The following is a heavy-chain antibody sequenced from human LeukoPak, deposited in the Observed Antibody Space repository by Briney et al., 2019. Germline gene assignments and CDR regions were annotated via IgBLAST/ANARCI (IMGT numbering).Heavy chain of an antibody. J-gene: IGHJ4*02. CDR2: ISSDGTTI. D-gene: IGHD6-19*01. CDR1: GFTFSDYE. Sequence: PGGSLRLSCAASGFTFSDYEMKWVRQAPGKGLEWVSHISSDGTTIYYADSVKGRFTVSRDNTKSSLYLQMNSLRAEDTAFYYCARSRTHDWLVRDYFDYWGQGTLVAVSS. CDR3: ARSRTHDWLVRDYFDY. V-gene: IGHV3-48*03.